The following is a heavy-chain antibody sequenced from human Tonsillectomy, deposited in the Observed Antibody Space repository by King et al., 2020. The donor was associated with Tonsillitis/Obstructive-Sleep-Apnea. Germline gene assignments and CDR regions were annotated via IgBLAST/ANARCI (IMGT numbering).Heavy chain of an antibody. CDR2: ISSNGGST. V-gene: IGHV3-64D*06. CDR3: VKDQSNLIFGVVILYT. D-gene: IGHD3-3*01. J-gene: IGHJ4*02. Sequence: VQLVESGGGLVQPGGSLRLSCSASGFTFSSYAMHWVRQAPGKGLEYVSAISSNGGSTYYADSVKGRFTISRDNSKNTLYLQMSSLRAEDTAVYYSVKDQSNLIFGVVILYTWGQGTLVTVSS. CDR1: GFTFSSYA.